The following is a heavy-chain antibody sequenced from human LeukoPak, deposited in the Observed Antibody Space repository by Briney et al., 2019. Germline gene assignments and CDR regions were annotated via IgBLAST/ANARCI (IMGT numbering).Heavy chain of an antibody. Sequence: ASVKVSCKASGYTFNSYGISWVRQAPGQGLEWMGWISAYNGNTNYAQNPQGRVTMTTDTSTSTAYMELRRLRSDDTAVYYCARVIYCSGGSCYWRDWFDPWGQGTLVTVSS. CDR1: GYTFNSYG. CDR3: ARVIYCSGGSCYWRDWFDP. CDR2: ISAYNGNT. J-gene: IGHJ5*02. D-gene: IGHD2-15*01. V-gene: IGHV1-18*01.